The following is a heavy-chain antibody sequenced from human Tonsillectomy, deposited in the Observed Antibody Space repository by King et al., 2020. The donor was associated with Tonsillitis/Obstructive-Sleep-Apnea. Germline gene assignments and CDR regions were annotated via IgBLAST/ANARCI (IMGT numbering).Heavy chain of an antibody. D-gene: IGHD5-24*01. J-gene: IGHJ6*03. CDR3: AGGYKYCLYYYMDV. Sequence: VQLVESGGGLVKPGGSLRLSCAASGFTFSDYYMTWIRQAPGKGLEWVSYISSSGTTIYYADSLKGRFTISRDNAKNSLYLQMNSLRAEDTAVYYCAGGYKYCLYYYMDVWGKGTTVTVSS. CDR2: ISSSGTTI. CDR1: GFTFSDYY. V-gene: IGHV3-11*01.